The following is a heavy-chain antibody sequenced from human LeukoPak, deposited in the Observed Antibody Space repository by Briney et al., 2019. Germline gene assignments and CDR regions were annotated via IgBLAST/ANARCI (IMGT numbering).Heavy chain of an antibody. J-gene: IGHJ4*02. V-gene: IGHV3-49*04. D-gene: IGHD1-26*01. CDR1: GFTFSSYG. Sequence: PGGSLRLSCAASGFTFSSYGMTWVRQAPGRGLEWVGFIRSKPYGGTAEYAASVQGRFTISRDDSKAIAYLEMNSLKTEDTAVYYCSRYGFVGADFDYWGRGTLVTVSS. CDR3: SRYGFVGADFDY. CDR2: IRSKPYGGTA.